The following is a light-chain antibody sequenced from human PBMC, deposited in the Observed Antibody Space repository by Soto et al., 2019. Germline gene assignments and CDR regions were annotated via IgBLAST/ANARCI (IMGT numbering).Light chain of an antibody. J-gene: IGKJ5*01. CDR3: QQRSHWIT. V-gene: IGKV3-11*01. Sequence: EIVLTQSPATLSLSPEERATLSCGASQSVSSYLAWYQQKPGQAPRLLIYDASNRATGIPARFSGSGSGTDFTLTISSLEPEDFAVYYCQQRSHWITFGQGTRLEIK. CDR2: DAS. CDR1: QSVSSY.